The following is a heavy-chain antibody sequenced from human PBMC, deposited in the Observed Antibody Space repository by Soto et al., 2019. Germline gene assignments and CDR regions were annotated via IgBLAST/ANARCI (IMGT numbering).Heavy chain of an antibody. CDR2: IIPYSAST. CDR3: ARARYVESQTGKTYYYGLDV. Sequence: QAHLEQSGTAVRKFGSSVRVSCQASGGFYNNYAIIWVRQAPGQGLEWVGGIIPYSASTKWATKFLDRVTITADRYTDTAYVSLISLRSEDTAVYYCARARYVESQTGKTYYYGLDVWGQGATVIV. J-gene: IGHJ6*02. CDR1: GGFYNNYA. V-gene: IGHV1-69*12. D-gene: IGHD2-2*01.